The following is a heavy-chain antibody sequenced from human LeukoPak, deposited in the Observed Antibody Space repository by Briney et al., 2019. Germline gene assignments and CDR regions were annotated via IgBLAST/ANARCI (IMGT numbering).Heavy chain of an antibody. J-gene: IGHJ3*01. CDR2: IKQDGREK. CDR3: ESPRGSRYIDAFDY. Sequence: GGSLRLSCAASGFTFSSYWMSWVRQAPGKGLEWVANIKQDGREKYYVDSVKGRFTISRDNAKNTLYLQMKRLRAEDTDVYYCESPRGSRYIDAFDYWGQGTMVTVSS. CDR1: GFTFSSYW. D-gene: IGHD6-13*01. V-gene: IGHV3-7*01.